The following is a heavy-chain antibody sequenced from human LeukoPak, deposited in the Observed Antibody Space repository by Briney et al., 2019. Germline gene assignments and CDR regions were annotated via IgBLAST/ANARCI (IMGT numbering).Heavy chain of an antibody. V-gene: IGHV3-30*02. CDR2: IRYDGINK. D-gene: IGHD6-13*01. J-gene: IGHJ4*02. Sequence: GGSLRLSCAASEFTFRTYGMHWVRQAPGKGLEWVAFIRYDGINKYYADSMKGRFTISRDNSKNTLYLQMNSLRAEDTAVYYCARGDPAAAGTFDYWGQGTLVTVSS. CDR3: ARGDPAAAGTFDY. CDR1: EFTFRTYG.